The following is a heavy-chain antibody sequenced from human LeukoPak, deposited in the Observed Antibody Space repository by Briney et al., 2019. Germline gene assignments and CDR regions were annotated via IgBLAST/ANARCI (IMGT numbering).Heavy chain of an antibody. J-gene: IGHJ4*02. CDR2: IYYSGST. D-gene: IGHD3-16*02. CDR3: ARELQGYDYVWGSYRWYYFDY. Sequence: SETLSLTCTVSGGSISIYYWSWIRQPPGKGLEWIGYIYYSGSTNYNPSLKSRVTISVDTSKNQFSLKLSSVTAADTAVYYCARELQGYDYVWGSYRWYYFDYWGQGTLVTVSS. V-gene: IGHV4-59*01. CDR1: GGSISIYY.